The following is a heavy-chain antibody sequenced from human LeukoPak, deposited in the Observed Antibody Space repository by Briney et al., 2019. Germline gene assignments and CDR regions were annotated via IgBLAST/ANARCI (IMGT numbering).Heavy chain of an antibody. J-gene: IGHJ1*01. CDR3: ASQGLTTVTAFQH. Sequence: GESLQISCKGSGYSFTSYWIGWVRQMPGKGLEWMGIIYPGDSDTRYSPSFQGQVTISADKSISTAYLQWSSLKASDTAMYYCASQGLTTVTAFQHWGQGTLVTVSS. CDR2: IYPGDSDT. V-gene: IGHV5-51*01. CDR1: GYSFTSYW. D-gene: IGHD4-11*01.